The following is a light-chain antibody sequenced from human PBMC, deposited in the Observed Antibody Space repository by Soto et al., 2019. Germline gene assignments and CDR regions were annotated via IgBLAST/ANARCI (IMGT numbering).Light chain of an antibody. CDR1: QSLLHSNGYNY. Sequence: DIMMTQSPLSLPVTPGEPASISCRSSQSLLHSNGYNYLDWYLQKPGQSPQLLIYLGSNRASGVPDRFSGSGSGTDFTLKISRVEDEDVGVSYCMQALKTPRITFGQGTRLEIK. J-gene: IGKJ5*01. CDR3: MQALKTPRIT. CDR2: LGS. V-gene: IGKV2-28*01.